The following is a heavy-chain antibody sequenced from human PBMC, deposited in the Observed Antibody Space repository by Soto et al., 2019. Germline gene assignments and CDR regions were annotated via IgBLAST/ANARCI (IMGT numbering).Heavy chain of an antibody. Sequence: QVQLVESGGGVVQPGTSLRLSCAASGFSFSSYGMQWVRQAPGKGLEWVAVVWYDGSNKYYADSVKGRFTISRDNSKNTLYLQMNSLRAEDTAVHYCARNPRPTYGDYADYWGQGTLVTVSS. CDR2: VWYDGSNK. J-gene: IGHJ4*02. D-gene: IGHD4-17*01. CDR3: ARNPRPTYGDYADY. CDR1: GFSFSSYG. V-gene: IGHV3-33*01.